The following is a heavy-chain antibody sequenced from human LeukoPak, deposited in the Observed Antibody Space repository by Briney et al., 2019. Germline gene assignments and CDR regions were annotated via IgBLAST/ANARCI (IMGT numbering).Heavy chain of an antibody. CDR1: GFTFSSYW. V-gene: IGHV3-7*05. CDR2: IKQDGSEK. J-gene: IGHJ6*02. CDR3: ARDPYSSSWSYGMDV. Sequence: PGGSLRLSRSASGFTFSSYWMSWVRQTPEKGLEWVANIKQDGSEKVYVDSVEGRFTISRDNAKSSLYLQMSGLRAEDTAVYYCARDPYSSSWSYGMDVWGQGTTVTVSS. D-gene: IGHD6-13*01.